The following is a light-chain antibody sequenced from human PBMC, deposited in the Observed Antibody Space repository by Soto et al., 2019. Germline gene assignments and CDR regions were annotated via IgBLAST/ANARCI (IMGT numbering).Light chain of an antibody. CDR3: QQSLTIPYT. Sequence: DIQMTQSPSSLSASERDRVTITCRASQTISTHLNWYQQKPGKAPKLLIYAASTLQSGVPSRFSGSGSGTDFTLTINSLQPEDFATYYCQQSLTIPYTFGQGTKLEIK. CDR2: AAS. J-gene: IGKJ2*01. CDR1: QTISTH. V-gene: IGKV1-39*01.